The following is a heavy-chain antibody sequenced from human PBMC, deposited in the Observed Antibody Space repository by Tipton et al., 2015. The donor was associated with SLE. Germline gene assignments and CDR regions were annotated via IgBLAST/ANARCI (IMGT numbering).Heavy chain of an antibody. J-gene: IGHJ6*02. CDR1: GDSINSFY. V-gene: IGHV4-59*01. D-gene: IGHD1-26*01. CDR3: ARGGSGGYEGLSDYYGMDV. Sequence: TLSLTCSVSGDSINSFYCSWIRQPPGKGLEWIGYIYFSGSTDYNPSLKSRVSISVDTSKNQFSLRLNSVTAADTAVYYCARGGSGGYEGLSDYYGMDVWGQGTTVTVSS. CDR2: IYFSGST.